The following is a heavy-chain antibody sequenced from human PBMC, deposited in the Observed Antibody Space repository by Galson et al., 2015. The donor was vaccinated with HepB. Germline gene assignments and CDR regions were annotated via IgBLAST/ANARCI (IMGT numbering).Heavy chain of an antibody. CDR3: ARQLAIDC. Sequence: SLRLSYAASGFTFSTYAMSWVRQAPGKGLEWVSGISGIDGSTYYADSVKGRFTISRDNSKNTLFLQMNSLRADDTAVYYCARQLAIDCWGQGTLVTVSS. D-gene: IGHD5-12*01. CDR1: GFTFSTYA. J-gene: IGHJ4*02. V-gene: IGHV3-23*01. CDR2: ISGIDGST.